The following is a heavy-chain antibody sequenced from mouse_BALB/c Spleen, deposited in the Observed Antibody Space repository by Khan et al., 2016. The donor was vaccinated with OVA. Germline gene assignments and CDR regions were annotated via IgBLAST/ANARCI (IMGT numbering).Heavy chain of an antibody. Sequence: DVQLQESGPGLVNPSQSLSLTCTVTAYSITSDYAWNWIRQFPGNKLEWMGYINYSGSTNYNPALKSRISITRDTSKNQFFLQLNSVTTEDTATYYCARDGSRYNYAMDYWGQGTSVTVSS. D-gene: IGHD2-3*01. V-gene: IGHV3-2*02. J-gene: IGHJ4*01. CDR2: INYSGST. CDR1: AYSITSDYA. CDR3: ARDGSRYNYAMDY.